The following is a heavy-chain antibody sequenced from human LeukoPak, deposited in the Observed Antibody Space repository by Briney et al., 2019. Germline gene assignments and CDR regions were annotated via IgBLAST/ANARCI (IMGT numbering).Heavy chain of an antibody. J-gene: IGHJ4*02. D-gene: IGHD6-19*01. CDR3: GRLARNAWYAVDY. CDR2: ILPDGSEK. V-gene: IGHV3-7*01. Sequence: GGSLRLSCAASDFTFSFYWMTWVRQAPGEGLEWVANILPDGSEKYYLDSLKGRFTISRDNPTNSLYLQINSLRAEDTALYYCGRLARNAWYAVDYWGQGTLVTVSS. CDR1: DFTFSFYW.